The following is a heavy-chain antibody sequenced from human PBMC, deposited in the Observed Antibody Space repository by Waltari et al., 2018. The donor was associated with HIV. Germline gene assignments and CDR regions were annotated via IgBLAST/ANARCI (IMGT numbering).Heavy chain of an antibody. CDR2: LYTSGST. CDR3: SRTSTGSDYYYQVDV. CDR1: GGSIKSGSYY. D-gene: IGHD2-21*02. J-gene: IGHJ6*02. Sequence: QVQLQESGPGLVKTSQTLSLTCTVSGGSIKSGSYYWNWLRQPAGKGLEWIGRLYTSGSTNYNPSLKSRVTMTADTSKNQFSLRLTSVTASDTAIYYCSRTSTGSDYYYQVDVWGQGTTVTVS. V-gene: IGHV4-61*02.